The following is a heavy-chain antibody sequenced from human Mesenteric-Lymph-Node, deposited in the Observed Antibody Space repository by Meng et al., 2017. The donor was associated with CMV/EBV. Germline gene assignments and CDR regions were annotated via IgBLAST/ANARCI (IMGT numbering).Heavy chain of an antibody. CDR1: GGSITSSSYY. J-gene: IGHJ4*02. V-gene: IGHV4-39*07. CDR2: IYYSGST. CDR3: ARAPFNYYDSSGDPPDY. D-gene: IGHD3-22*01. Sequence: SETLSLTCTVSGGSITSSSYYWGWIRQPPGKGLEWIGNIYYSGSTYYNPSLKSRVVISVDTSRNQFSLKLSSVTAADTAAYYCARAPFNYYDSSGDPPDYWGQGTVVTVSS.